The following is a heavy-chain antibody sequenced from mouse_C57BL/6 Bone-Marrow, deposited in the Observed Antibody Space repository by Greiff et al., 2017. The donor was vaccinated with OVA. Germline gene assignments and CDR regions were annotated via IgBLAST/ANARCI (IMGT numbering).Heavy chain of an antibody. Sequence: VQLQQSGAELVKPGASVKMSCKASGYTFTTYPIEWMKQNHGKSLEWIGNFHPYNDDTKYNEKFKGKATLTVEKSSSTVYLELSRLTSDDSAVYYCTMRSLKDWYFDVWGTGTTVTVSS. J-gene: IGHJ1*03. V-gene: IGHV1-47*01. D-gene: IGHD6-2*01. CDR2: FHPYNDDT. CDR1: GYTFTTYP. CDR3: TMRSLKDWYFDV.